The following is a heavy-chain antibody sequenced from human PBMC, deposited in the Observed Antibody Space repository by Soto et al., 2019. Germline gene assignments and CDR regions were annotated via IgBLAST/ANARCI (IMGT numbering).Heavy chain of an antibody. CDR1: GYTFTSYY. CDR2: INPSGGST. J-gene: IGHJ6*02. Sequence: QVQLVQSGAEVKKPGASVKVSCKASGYTFTSYYMHWVRQAPGQGLEWMGIINPSGGSTSYAQKFQGRVTMTRDTSTSTVYMELSSLRSEDTAVYYYARDDTSPTYYYYGMDVWGQGTTVTVSS. D-gene: IGHD3-16*01. V-gene: IGHV1-46*01. CDR3: ARDDTSPTYYYYGMDV.